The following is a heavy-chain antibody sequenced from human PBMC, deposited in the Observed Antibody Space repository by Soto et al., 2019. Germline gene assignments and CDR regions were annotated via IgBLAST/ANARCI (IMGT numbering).Heavy chain of an antibody. CDR1: GGTFSSYA. V-gene: IGHV1-69*13. Sequence: SVKVSCKASGGTFSSYAISWVRQAPGQGLEWMGGIIPIFGTANYAQKFQGRVTITADESTSTAYMELSSLRSEDTAVYYCARDVMEYYYDSSGYFDYWGQGTLVTVSS. D-gene: IGHD3-22*01. CDR3: ARDVMEYYYDSSGYFDY. CDR2: IIPIFGTA. J-gene: IGHJ4*02.